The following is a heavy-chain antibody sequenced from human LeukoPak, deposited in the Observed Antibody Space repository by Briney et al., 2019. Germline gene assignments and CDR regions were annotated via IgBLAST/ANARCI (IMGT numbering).Heavy chain of an antibody. CDR2: IYHSGST. J-gene: IGHJ4*02. Sequence: PSETLSLTCAVSGYSISSGYYWGWIRQPPGKGLEWIGSIYHSGSTYYNPSLKSRVTISVDTSKNQFSLKLSSVTAADTAVYYCARHEYGAVGYWGQGTLDTVSS. CDR1: GYSISSGYY. D-gene: IGHD4/OR15-4a*01. V-gene: IGHV4-38-2*01. CDR3: ARHEYGAVGY.